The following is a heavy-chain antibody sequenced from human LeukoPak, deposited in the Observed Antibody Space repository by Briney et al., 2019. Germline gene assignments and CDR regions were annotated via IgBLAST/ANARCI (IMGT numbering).Heavy chain of an antibody. CDR2: INPNSGGT. J-gene: IGHJ4*02. CDR1: GYTLTGYY. V-gene: IGHV1-2*02. D-gene: IGHD3-22*01. CDR3: ATLPDLITMTHNYFDY. Sequence: GASVKVSCKASGYTLTGYYMYWVRQAPGQGLEWMGWINPNSGGTNYAQKFQGRVTMTRDTSISTAYMELSRLRSDDTAVYYCATLPDLITMTHNYFDYWGQGTLVTVSS.